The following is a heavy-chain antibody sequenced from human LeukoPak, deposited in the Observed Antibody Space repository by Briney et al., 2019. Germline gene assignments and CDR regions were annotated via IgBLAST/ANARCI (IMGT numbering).Heavy chain of an antibody. V-gene: IGHV1-18*01. Sequence: ASVKVSCKASGYTFTSYGISWVRQAPGQGLEWMGWISAYNGNTNYAQKLQGRVTMTTDTSTSTAYMELRSLRSDDTAVYYCARDRLRYSYGALSYWGQGTLVTVSS. CDR2: ISAYNGNT. CDR3: ARDRLRYSYGALSY. D-gene: IGHD5-18*01. J-gene: IGHJ4*02. CDR1: GYTFTSYG.